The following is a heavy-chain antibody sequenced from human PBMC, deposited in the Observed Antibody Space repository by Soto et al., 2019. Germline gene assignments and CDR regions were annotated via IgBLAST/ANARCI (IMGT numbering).Heavy chain of an antibody. CDR1: GYTFSRYG. CDR2: ISGYSGNT. D-gene: IGHD3-10*01. J-gene: IGHJ4*02. CDR3: ARGGVLLWFGEPLDY. V-gene: IGHV1-18*01. Sequence: QVQLVQSGAEVKKPGASVKVSCKASGYTFSRYGITWVRQAPGQGLEWMGWISGYSGNTNYAQNLQGRVTMTTETSXXTAYMELRSLRSDDTAVYYCARGGVLLWFGEPLDYWGQGTLVTVSS.